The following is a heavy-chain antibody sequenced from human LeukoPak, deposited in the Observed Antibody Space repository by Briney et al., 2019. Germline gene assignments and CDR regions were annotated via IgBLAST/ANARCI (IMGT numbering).Heavy chain of an antibody. Sequence: PGGSLRLSCAASGFTFSSYAMSWVRQAPGKGLEWVSAISGSGGSTYYADSVKGRFTISRDNSKNTLYLQMNSLRAEDTAVYYCAKWGSSWYRPGPCDYWGQGTLVTVSS. J-gene: IGHJ4*02. CDR3: AKWGSSWYRPGPCDY. V-gene: IGHV3-23*01. CDR1: GFTFSSYA. CDR2: ISGSGGST. D-gene: IGHD6-13*01.